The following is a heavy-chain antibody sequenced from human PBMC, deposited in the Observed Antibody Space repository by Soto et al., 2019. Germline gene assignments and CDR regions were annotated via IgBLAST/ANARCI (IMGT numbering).Heavy chain of an antibody. V-gene: IGHV1-8*01. Sequence: QVQLVQSGAEVKKPGASVKVSCKASGYTFTSYDINWVRQATGQGLEWMGWMNPNSGNTGYAQKFQGRVTMTRNTSISTAYMELSRLRSEDTAVYYCARAYDYGDYRGTSVYMDVWGKGTTVTVSS. CDR1: GYTFTSYD. D-gene: IGHD4-17*01. CDR3: ARAYDYGDYRGTSVYMDV. J-gene: IGHJ6*03. CDR2: MNPNSGNT.